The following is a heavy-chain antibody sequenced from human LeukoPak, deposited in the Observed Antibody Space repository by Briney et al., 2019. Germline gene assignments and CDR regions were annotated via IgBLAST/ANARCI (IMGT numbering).Heavy chain of an antibody. J-gene: IGHJ3*02. Sequence: ASVKVSCKASGCTFSNYGISWVRQTPGQGLEWMGWISAYNGNTYYAQKLQGRVTMTTDTSTSTAYMALRSLRSDDTAVYYCARDTQWLIPRSPVDAFDTWGQGTMVIVSS. CDR3: ARDTQWLIPRSPVDAFDT. CDR1: GCTFSNYG. V-gene: IGHV1-18*01. CDR2: ISAYNGNT. D-gene: IGHD6-19*01.